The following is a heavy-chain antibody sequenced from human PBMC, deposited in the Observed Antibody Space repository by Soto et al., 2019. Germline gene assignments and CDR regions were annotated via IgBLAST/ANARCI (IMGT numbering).Heavy chain of an antibody. V-gene: IGHV1-3*01. D-gene: IGHD2-2*01. Sequence: QVQLVQSGAEVKKPGASVKVSCKASGYTFTGYAIHWVRQAPGRRLEWMGWINGDNGDTKYAQKFQGRVTITRDTSATRVYMEFTSLKSEDTALHPSARGYCSNTGCQYCVDFWGQGTPVTVSS. CDR3: ARGYCSNTGCQYCVDF. J-gene: IGHJ4*02. CDR2: INGDNGDT. CDR1: GYTFTGYA.